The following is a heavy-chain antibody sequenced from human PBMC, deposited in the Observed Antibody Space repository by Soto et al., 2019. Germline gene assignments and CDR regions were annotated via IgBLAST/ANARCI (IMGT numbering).Heavy chain of an antibody. CDR2: INPNSGGT. V-gene: IGHV1-2*04. J-gene: IGHJ1*01. CDR3: ARGTLAYCGGDCSGPAAEYFQH. Sequence: ASMKVSCKASGYTFTGYYMHWVRQAPGQGLEWMGWINPNSGGTNYAQKFQGWVTMTRDTSISTAYMELSRLRSDDTAVYYCARGTLAYCGGDCSGPAAEYFQHWGQGTLVTVSS. CDR1: GYTFTGYY. D-gene: IGHD2-21*02.